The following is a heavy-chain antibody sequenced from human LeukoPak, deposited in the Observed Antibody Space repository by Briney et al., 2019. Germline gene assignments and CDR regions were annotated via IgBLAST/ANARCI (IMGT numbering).Heavy chain of an antibody. CDR3: ARVIVVVVVAESVTWFDP. J-gene: IGHJ5*02. CDR2: ISAYNGNT. Sequence: ASVKVSCKASGYTFTSYGISWVRQAPGQGLEWMGWISAYNGNTNYAQKLQGRVTMTTDTSTSAAYMELRSLRSDDTAVYYCARVIVVVVVAESVTWFDPWGQGTLVTVSS. D-gene: IGHD2-15*01. V-gene: IGHV1-18*01. CDR1: GYTFTSYG.